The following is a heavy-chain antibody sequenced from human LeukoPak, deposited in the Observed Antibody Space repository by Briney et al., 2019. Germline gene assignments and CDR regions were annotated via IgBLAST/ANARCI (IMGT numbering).Heavy chain of an antibody. CDR2: IYYSGST. CDR1: GGSISSSSYY. CDR3: AXLYXVRGALCRFDP. V-gene: IGHV4-39*01. D-gene: IGHD3-10*01. J-gene: IGHJ5*02. Sequence: SETLSLTCTVSGGSISSSSYYWGWIRQPPGKGLEWIGSIYYSGSTYYNPSLKSRVTISVDTSKNQFSLKLSSVTAADTAVYXXAXLYXVRGALCRFDPWGQGTLVTVSS.